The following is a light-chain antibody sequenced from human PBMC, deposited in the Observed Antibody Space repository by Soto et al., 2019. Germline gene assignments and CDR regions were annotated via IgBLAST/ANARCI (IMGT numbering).Light chain of an antibody. J-gene: IGLJ1*01. CDR3: RSYTSSTSYV. CDR2: DVT. CDR1: SSDVGGYDY. V-gene: IGLV2-14*01. Sequence: QSALTQPASVSGSPGQSITISCTGTSSDVGGYDYVSWYQQHPGKAPKLMIYDVTNRPSGVSNRFSGSKSGNTASLTISGLQAEDGASYYCRSYTSSTSYVFGPGTKVTVL.